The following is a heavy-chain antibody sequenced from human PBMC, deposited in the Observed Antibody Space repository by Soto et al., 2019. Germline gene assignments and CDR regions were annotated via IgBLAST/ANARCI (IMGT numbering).Heavy chain of an antibody. CDR2: IYYSGST. Sequence: NPSETLSLTCTVSGGSISSYYWSWIRQPPGKGLEWIGHIYYSGSTNYNPSLKSRVTISVVTSKNQSSLKLSSVTAADTAVYYCARVINQLIADYWGQGTLVTVSS. CDR3: ARVINQLIADY. D-gene: IGHD2-2*01. J-gene: IGHJ4*02. CDR1: GGSISSYY. V-gene: IGHV4-59*01.